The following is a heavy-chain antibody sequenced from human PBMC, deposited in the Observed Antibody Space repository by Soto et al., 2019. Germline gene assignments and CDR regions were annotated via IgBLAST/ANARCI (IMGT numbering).Heavy chain of an antibody. D-gene: IGHD3-22*01. Sequence: SETLSLTCAVYCGSFSGYYWGWIRQPPGKGLEWIGEINHSGSTNYNPSLKSRVTISVDTSKNQFSLKLSSVTAADTAVYYCARPKDYDDCLDSWGQGTLVTVSS. J-gene: IGHJ4*02. CDR1: CGSFSGYY. V-gene: IGHV4-34*01. CDR3: ARPKDYDDCLDS. CDR2: INHSGST.